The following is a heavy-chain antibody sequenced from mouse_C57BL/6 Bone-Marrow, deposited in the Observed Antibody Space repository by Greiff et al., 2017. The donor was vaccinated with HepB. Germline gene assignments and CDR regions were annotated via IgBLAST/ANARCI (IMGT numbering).Heavy chain of an antibody. Sequence: EASGIDFSRYWMSWVRRAPWKGLEWIGEINPDSSTINYAPSLKDKFIISRDNAKNTLFLQMSKVRSEDTALYYCASPVVPYWYFDVWGTGTTVTVSS. J-gene: IGHJ1*03. D-gene: IGHD1-1*01. CDR2: INPDSSTI. V-gene: IGHV4-1*01. CDR1: GIDFSRYW. CDR3: ASPVVPYWYFDV.